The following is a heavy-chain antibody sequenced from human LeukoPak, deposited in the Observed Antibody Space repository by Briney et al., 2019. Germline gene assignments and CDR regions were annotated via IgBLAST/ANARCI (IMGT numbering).Heavy chain of an antibody. V-gene: IGHV3-23*01. CDR1: GFTFTTYW. D-gene: IGHD1-26*01. CDR2: ISGSGGST. Sequence: PGGSLRLSCTASGFTFTTYWMSWVRRAPGKGLEWVSAISGSGGSTYYADSVKGRFTISRDNSKNTLYLQMNSLRAEDTAKYYCAKETSQVGGTREYWGQGTLVTVSS. J-gene: IGHJ4*02. CDR3: AKETSQVGGTREY.